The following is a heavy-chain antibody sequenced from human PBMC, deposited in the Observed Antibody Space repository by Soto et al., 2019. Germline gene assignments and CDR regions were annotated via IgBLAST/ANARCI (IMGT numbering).Heavy chain of an antibody. J-gene: IGHJ6*04. Sequence: GASVKVSCKASGYTFTSYDINWVRQATGQGLEWMGWMNPNSGNTGYAQKFQGRVTMTRNTSISTAYMELSSLRSEDTAVYYCARGLRWREFQAVWAKGSTVTVSS. CDR3: ARGLRWREFQAV. CDR1: GYTFTSYD. CDR2: MNPNSGNT. V-gene: IGHV1-8*01. D-gene: IGHD2-15*01.